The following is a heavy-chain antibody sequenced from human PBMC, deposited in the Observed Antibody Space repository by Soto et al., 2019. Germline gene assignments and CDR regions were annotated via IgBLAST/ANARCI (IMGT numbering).Heavy chain of an antibody. V-gene: IGHV1-69*01. CDR2: MIPIFGTA. D-gene: IGHD5-18*01. CDR3: AGVVGLDVDTDMVT. J-gene: IGHJ5*02. CDR1: GGTFSSYA. Sequence: QVPLVQSGAEVKKPGSSVKVSCKTSGGTFSSYAISWVRQAPGQGLEWMGGMIPIFGTANYAQKFQGRGTITADESTSTSWMEMSSLRSEDTAVYDCAGVVGLDVDTDMVTWCQGTLVTVSS.